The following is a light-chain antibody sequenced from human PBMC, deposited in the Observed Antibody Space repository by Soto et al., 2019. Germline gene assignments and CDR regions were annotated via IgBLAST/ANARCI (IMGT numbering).Light chain of an antibody. CDR3: SAYAGSNNFD. CDR1: SSDFGGYNY. V-gene: IGLV2-8*01. J-gene: IGLJ1*01. Sequence: QSALTQPRSVSGSPGQSVTISCTGTSSDFGGYNYVSWYQQHLGKAPKLIIYEVSQRPSGVPDRFSGSKSGNTASLTVSGLQTEDEADYYCSAYAGSNNFDFGSGTKVTVL. CDR2: EVS.